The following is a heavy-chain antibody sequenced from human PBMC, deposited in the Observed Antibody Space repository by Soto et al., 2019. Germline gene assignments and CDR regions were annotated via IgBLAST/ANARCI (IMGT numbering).Heavy chain of an antibody. CDR3: ARERSDYGSDAFDI. V-gene: IGHV3-74*01. CDR2: INSDGSST. Sequence: GGSLRLSCAASGFTFSSYWMHWVRQAPGKGLVWVSRINSDGSSTSYADSVKGRFTISRDNAKNTLYLQMNSLRAEDKAVYYCARERSDYGSDAFDIWGQGTMVTVSS. CDR1: GFTFSSYW. J-gene: IGHJ3*02. D-gene: IGHD4-17*01.